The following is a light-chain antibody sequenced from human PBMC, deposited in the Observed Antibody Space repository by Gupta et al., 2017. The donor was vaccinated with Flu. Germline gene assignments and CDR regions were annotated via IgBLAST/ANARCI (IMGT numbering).Light chain of an antibody. Sequence: EIVMTQSPATLSVSPGERATLSCRASQSVSSNLAWYQQKPGQAPRLLIYGASTRATGIPARFSGSGSGTEFTLTISSLQSEDFAVYYCQQYNNWPPYSFGQWTKLDIK. CDR3: QQYNNWPPYS. V-gene: IGKV3-15*01. J-gene: IGKJ2*03. CDR2: GAS. CDR1: QSVSSN.